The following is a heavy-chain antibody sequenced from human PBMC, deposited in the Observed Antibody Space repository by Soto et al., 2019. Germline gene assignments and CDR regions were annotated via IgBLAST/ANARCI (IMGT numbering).Heavy chain of an antibody. CDR1: GGSISSNY. CDR2: IYYSGST. V-gene: IGHV4-59*01. D-gene: IGHD4-17*01. Sequence: QVQLQESGPGLVKPSETLSLTCTVSGGSISSNYWSWIRQPPGKGLEWIGYIYYSGSTNYNPSLKSRVTISVDTSKNQFSLKLSSVNAADTAVYYCAREVWGYGDYIDYWGQGTLVTVSS. CDR3: AREVWGYGDYIDY. J-gene: IGHJ4*02.